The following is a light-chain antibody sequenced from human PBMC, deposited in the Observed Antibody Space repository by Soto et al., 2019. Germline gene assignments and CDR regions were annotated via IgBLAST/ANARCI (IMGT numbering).Light chain of an antibody. J-gene: IGKJ3*01. Sequence: EIVLTQSPGTLSLSPGERATLSCRASQSVSSSYLAWYQQKPGQAPRLLLYGASSRATGIPDRFSGSGSGTDFTLTLSRLEPVDFAMYYCQHYVSSPFTFGPGPKVDIK. CDR1: QSVSSSY. V-gene: IGKV3-20*01. CDR3: QHYVSSPFT. CDR2: GAS.